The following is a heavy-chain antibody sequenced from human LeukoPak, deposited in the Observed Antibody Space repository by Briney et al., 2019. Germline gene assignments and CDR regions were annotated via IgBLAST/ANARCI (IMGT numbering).Heavy chain of an antibody. CDR3: ARLGSGSYYIDN. D-gene: IGHD3-10*01. J-gene: IGHJ4*02. CDR2: INSDGSST. Sequence: GGSLRLSCAASGFTFSSYWMHWVRQAPGKGLVWVSRINSDGSSTSYADSVKGRFTTSRDSAKNMLYLQMNSLRVEDTAVYYCARLGSGSYYIDNWGQGTLVTVSS. CDR1: GFTFSSYW. V-gene: IGHV3-74*01.